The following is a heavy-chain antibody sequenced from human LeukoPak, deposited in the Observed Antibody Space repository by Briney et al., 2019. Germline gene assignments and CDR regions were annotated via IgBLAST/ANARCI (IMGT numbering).Heavy chain of an antibody. CDR3: ATKGSYDYVWGNYRPDY. V-gene: IGHV4-39*01. CDR2: IYYSGST. Sequence: PSETLSLTCTVSGGSISSSSYYWGWIRQPPGKGLEWIGSIYYSGSTYYNPSLKSRVTISVDTSKNQFSLKLSSVTAADTAVYYCATKGSYDYVWGNYRPDYWGQGTLVTVSS. CDR1: GGSISSSSYY. D-gene: IGHD3-16*02. J-gene: IGHJ4*02.